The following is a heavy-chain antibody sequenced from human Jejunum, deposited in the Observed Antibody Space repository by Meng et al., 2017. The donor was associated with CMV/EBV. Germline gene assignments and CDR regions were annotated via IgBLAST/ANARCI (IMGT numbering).Heavy chain of an antibody. CDR3: AKDGGGFLDYYFDT. CDR2: INPNTGDT. J-gene: IGHJ4*02. CDR1: GYTFIDNY. V-gene: IGHV1-2*02. D-gene: IGHD3-10*01. Sequence: GYTFIDNYMQWVRQAPGQGLEWMGWINPNTGDTNYAQKFQGRVTMTRDMSINTVYMELTRLRSDDTAVYYCAKDGGGFLDYYFDTWGQGTLVTVSS.